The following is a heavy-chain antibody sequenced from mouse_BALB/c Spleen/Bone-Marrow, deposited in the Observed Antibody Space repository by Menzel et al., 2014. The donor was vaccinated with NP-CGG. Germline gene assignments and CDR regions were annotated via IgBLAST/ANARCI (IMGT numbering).Heavy chain of an antibody. V-gene: IGHV1-14*01. CDR2: INPYSDGT. Sequence: EVQLQQSGPELVKPGASVKMSCKASGYTFISYVMHWVKQKPGQGLEWIGYINPYSDGTKYNEKFKGKATLTSDKSSSTAYMELSSLTSEDSAVYYCARYPDYYGSSYAMDYWGQGTSVTVSS. D-gene: IGHD1-1*01. J-gene: IGHJ4*01. CDR3: ARYPDYYGSSYAMDY. CDR1: GYTFISYV.